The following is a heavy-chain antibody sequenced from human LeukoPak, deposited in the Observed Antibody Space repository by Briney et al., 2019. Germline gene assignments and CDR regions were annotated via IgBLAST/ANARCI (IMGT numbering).Heavy chain of an antibody. CDR3: AREGAHVNVVPTITVFYYAMDV. J-gene: IGHJ6*02. Sequence: QPGGSLRLSCAASGFTFSNYAMSWVRQAPGKGLEWVSAISGSGGSTYYADSVKGRFTISRDNAKNSLYLQMNSLRAEDTAVYYCAREGAHVNVVPTITVFYYAMDVWGQGTTVTVSS. V-gene: IGHV3-23*01. D-gene: IGHD5-12*01. CDR2: ISGSGGST. CDR1: GFTFSNYA.